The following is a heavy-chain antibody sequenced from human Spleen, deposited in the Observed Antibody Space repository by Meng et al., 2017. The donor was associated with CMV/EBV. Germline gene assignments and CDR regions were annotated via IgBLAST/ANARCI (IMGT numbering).Heavy chain of an antibody. CDR3: ARESNSSFVLDV. J-gene: IGHJ6*02. D-gene: IGHD6-6*01. CDR2: ISSSSSFI. Sequence: GESLKISCAASGFTFSVYSVNWVRQAPGKGLEWVSSISSSSSFIYYADSVKGRFTISRDNAKNSLYLQMNGLRVEDTAVYYCARESNSSFVLDVWGQGTTVTVSS. CDR1: GFTFSVYS. V-gene: IGHV3-21*01.